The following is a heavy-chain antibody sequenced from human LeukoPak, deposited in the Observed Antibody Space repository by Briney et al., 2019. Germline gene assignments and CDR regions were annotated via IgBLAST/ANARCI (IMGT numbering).Heavy chain of an antibody. V-gene: IGHV4-59*02. CDR3: ARGGSKQWLVDDS. J-gene: IGHJ4*02. CDR1: GGSVSGYY. Sequence: PSETLSLTCTVSGGSVSGYYWSWIRQPPGKGLEWIGYIHYSGSTNYNPSLKSRVTISVDTSKNQFSLKLSSVTAAGTAIYYCARGGSKQWLVDDSWGQGTLVTVSS. CDR2: IHYSGST. D-gene: IGHD6-19*01.